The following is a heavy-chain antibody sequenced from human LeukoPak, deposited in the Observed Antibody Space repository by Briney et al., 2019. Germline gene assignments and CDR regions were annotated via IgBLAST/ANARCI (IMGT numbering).Heavy chain of an antibody. D-gene: IGHD5-18*01. V-gene: IGHV4-38-2*02. CDR1: GYSISSGYY. CDR3: ASGYKKQLWSIYYMDV. J-gene: IGHJ6*03. CDR2: IYHSGST. Sequence: SETLSLTCTVSGYSISSGYYWGWIRQPPGKGLEWIGSIYHSGSTYYNPSLKSRVTISVDTSKNQFSLKLSSVTAADTAVYYCASGYKKQLWSIYYMDVWGKGTTVTVSS.